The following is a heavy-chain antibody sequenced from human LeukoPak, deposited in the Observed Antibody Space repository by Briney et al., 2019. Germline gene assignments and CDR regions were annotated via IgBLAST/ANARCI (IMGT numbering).Heavy chain of an antibody. V-gene: IGHV3-74*01. CDR1: GFNFDNFA. D-gene: IGHD2-15*01. J-gene: IGHJ4*02. CDR2: INPDGSTT. Sequence: PGGSLRLSCVVSGFNFDNFAMHWVRQAPGKGLEWVSRINPDGSTTTYADSVKGRFTISRDNAKNTVYLQMNSLRAEDTAVYYCASPQDIVVVVAAIEYWGQGTLVTVSS. CDR3: ASPQDIVVVVAAIEY.